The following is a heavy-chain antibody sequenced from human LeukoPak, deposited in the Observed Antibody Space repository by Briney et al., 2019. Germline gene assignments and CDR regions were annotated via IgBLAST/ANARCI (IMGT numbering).Heavy chain of an antibody. CDR3: VSSYGGYVLDY. Sequence: SETLSLTCTVSGGSISSYSWNWIRQSPGKGLEWIGRVYHSGSINYNPSLKSRVTISVDTSKNQFPLNLSSVTAADTAVYYCVSSYGGYVLDYWGQGTLVIVSS. J-gene: IGHJ4*02. CDR2: VYHSGSI. CDR1: GGSISSYS. D-gene: IGHD5-12*01. V-gene: IGHV4-59*01.